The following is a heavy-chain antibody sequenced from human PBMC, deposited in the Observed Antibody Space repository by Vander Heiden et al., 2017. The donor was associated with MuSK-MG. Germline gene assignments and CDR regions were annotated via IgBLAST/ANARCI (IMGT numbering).Heavy chain of an antibody. CDR1: GGPISSSSYY. D-gene: IGHD2-15*01. J-gene: IGHJ1*01. CDR2: IYYSGST. V-gene: IGHV4-39*01. Sequence: QLLLQQSPPRLAKPSETLSPTSTLSGGPISSSSYYSVWIRQPPGKGLEWIGSIYYSGSTYYNPSLKSRVTISVDTSKNQFSLKLSSVTAADTAVYYCARLRGYCSGGSCYSNKYFQHWGQGTLVTVSS. CDR3: ARLRGYCSGGSCYSNKYFQH.